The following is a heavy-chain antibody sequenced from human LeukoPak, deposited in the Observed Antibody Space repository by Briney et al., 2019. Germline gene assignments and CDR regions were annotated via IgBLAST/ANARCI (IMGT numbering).Heavy chain of an antibody. CDR2: IYTSGST. Sequence: PSEALSLTCTVSGGSISSYYWSWIRQPAGKGLEWIGRIYTSGSTNYNPSLKSRVTMSVDTSKNQFSLKLSSVTAADTAVYYCARDYPSSSWYYFDYWGQGTLVTVSS. D-gene: IGHD6-13*01. CDR1: GGSISSYY. CDR3: ARDYPSSSWYYFDY. V-gene: IGHV4-4*07. J-gene: IGHJ4*02.